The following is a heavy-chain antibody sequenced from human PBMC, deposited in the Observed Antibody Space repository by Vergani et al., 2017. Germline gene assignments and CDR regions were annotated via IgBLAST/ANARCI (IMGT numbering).Heavy chain of an antibody. CDR1: GFTFSSYS. CDR3: ARGLDPEEPNFDY. CDR2: ISSSSSYI. Sequence: EVQLVESGGGLVQPGGSLRLSCAASGFTFSSYSMNWVRQAPGKGLEWVSYISSSSSYIYYADSVKGRFTISRDNAKNSLYLQMNSLRAEDTAVYYCARGLDPEEPNFDYWGQGTLVTVSS. V-gene: IGHV3-21*05. D-gene: IGHD1-1*01. J-gene: IGHJ4*02.